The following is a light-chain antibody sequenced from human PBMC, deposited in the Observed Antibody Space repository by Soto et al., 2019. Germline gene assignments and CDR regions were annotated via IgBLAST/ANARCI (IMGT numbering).Light chain of an antibody. Sequence: EIVMTQSPATLSVSLGDRATLSCRASQSVGSYLAWYQQKPGQAPRLLIYGASTRATGIPARFSGSGSETDFTLTISSLQSEDFAVYYCQQYDSWPPSYTFGQGTTLEIK. CDR2: GAS. CDR3: QQYDSWPPSYT. CDR1: QSVGSY. J-gene: IGKJ2*01. V-gene: IGKV3-15*01.